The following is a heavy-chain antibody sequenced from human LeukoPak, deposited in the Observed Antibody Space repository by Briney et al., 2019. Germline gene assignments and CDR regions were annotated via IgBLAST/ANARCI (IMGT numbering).Heavy chain of an antibody. V-gene: IGHV6-1*01. J-gene: IGHJ4*02. Sequence: PSQTLSLTCAISGDNVSSSSAAWSWIRQSPSRGLEWLGRTYYRSKWYNDYAVSVKSRITINPDTSKNQFSLQVNSMTPEDTAVYYCAREGSEGYLFDYWGQGTLVTVSS. CDR1: GDNVSSSSAA. D-gene: IGHD1-1*01. CDR2: TYYRSKWYN. CDR3: AREGSEGYLFDY.